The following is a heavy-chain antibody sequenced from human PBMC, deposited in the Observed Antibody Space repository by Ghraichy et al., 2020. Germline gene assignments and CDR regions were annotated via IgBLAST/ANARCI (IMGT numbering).Heavy chain of an antibody. D-gene: IGHD2-2*01. Sequence: GESLNISCTASGFTFSNYWMNWVRQAPGKGLEWVGNIREDGGLMYYEDSVKGRFAISRDNAKNSLYLQLNSLRAEDTAVYYCARATRGWFDPWGQGTLVTVSS. CDR1: GFTFSNYW. CDR2: IREDGGLM. J-gene: IGHJ5*02. CDR3: ARATRGWFDP. V-gene: IGHV3-7*03.